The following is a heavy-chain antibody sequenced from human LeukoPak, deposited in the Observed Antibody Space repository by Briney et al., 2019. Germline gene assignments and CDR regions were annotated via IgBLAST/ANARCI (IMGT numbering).Heavy chain of an antibody. CDR1: GFTFSSCT. CDR3: AINYNYNDSSAAWY. D-gene: IGHD3-22*01. CDR2: ISSSSSYI. Sequence: PGGSLRLSCEASGFTFSSCTMNWVRQAPGRGLEWVSSISSSSSYINYADSVKGRFTISRDNAKNSLYLQMNSLRAEDTAVYYCAINYNYNDSSAAWYWGQGTLVTVSS. J-gene: IGHJ4*02. V-gene: IGHV3-21*01.